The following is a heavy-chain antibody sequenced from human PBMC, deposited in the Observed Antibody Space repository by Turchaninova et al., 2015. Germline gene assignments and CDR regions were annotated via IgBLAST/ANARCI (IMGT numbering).Heavy chain of an antibody. CDR1: GYTFTRYT. CDR3: ARDGGYEDHACDI. CDR2: INPNTGNP. Sequence: QVQLVQSGSELKKPGASVKVSCKASGYTFTRYTMNWVRQAPGQGLEWMGRINPNTGNPTYAQGFIGRFVVSLDTSVSTAYLQIISLKADDTAVYYCARDGGYEDHACDIWGQGTTVTVSS. D-gene: IGHD5-12*01. V-gene: IGHV7-4-1*02. J-gene: IGHJ3*02.